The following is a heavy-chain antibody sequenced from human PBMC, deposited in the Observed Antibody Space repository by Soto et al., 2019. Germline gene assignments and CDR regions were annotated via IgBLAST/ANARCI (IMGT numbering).Heavy chain of an antibody. CDR3: ARDLPGYCSTTNCYYYFDV. CDR1: GFTFTSYS. D-gene: IGHD2-2*01. Sequence: GGSLRLSCAVSGFTFTSYSMSWVRQAPGEGLEWVANIRQDGHEKYYVDSVRGRFTISRDNAQNSLYLQMDSLRAEDTAMYYCARDLPGYCSTTNCYYYFDVWGQGTLVTVSS. CDR2: IRQDGHEK. J-gene: IGHJ4*02. V-gene: IGHV3-7*03.